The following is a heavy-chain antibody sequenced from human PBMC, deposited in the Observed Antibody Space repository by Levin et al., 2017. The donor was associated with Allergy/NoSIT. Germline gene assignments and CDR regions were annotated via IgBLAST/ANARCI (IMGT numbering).Heavy chain of an antibody. Sequence: PGGSLRLSCAASGFTFSSYGMHWVRQAPGKGLEWVAVISYDGSNKYYADSVKGRFTISRDNSKNTLYLQMNSLRAEDTAVYYCAKLYSSSWYVDYWGQGTLVTVSS. V-gene: IGHV3-30*18. D-gene: IGHD6-13*01. CDR2: ISYDGSNK. CDR3: AKLYSSSWYVDY. CDR1: GFTFSSYG. J-gene: IGHJ4*02.